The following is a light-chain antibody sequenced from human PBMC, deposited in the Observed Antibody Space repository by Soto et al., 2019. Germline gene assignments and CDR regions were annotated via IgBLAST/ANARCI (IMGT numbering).Light chain of an antibody. CDR2: AAS. Sequence: DIQMTQSPSSLSASVGDRVTITCRAGQSISSHLNWYQQKPGKAPNLLIYAASSLQSGVPSRFSGSGSGTDFTLTISSLQPEDFATYYCQQTYSTPYTFGQGTKLEIK. V-gene: IGKV1-39*01. CDR3: QQTYSTPYT. J-gene: IGKJ2*01. CDR1: QSISSH.